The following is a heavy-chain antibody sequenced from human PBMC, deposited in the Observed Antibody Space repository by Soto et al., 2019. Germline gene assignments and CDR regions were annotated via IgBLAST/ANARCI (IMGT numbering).Heavy chain of an antibody. CDR2: IYDTESA. V-gene: IGHV4-31*03. J-gene: IGHJ4*02. CDR1: GESISSGGYY. CDR3: ARASRSSSAADY. D-gene: IGHD6-6*01. Sequence: QVQLQESGPGLVKPSQTLYLTCSVSGESISSGGYYWSWIRHLPGKGLEWIGYIYDTESAYYTPYLKSRVSTSMETSENNFSMRLTSVTAADSAVYYCARASRSSSAADYWGQGIQVTVSS.